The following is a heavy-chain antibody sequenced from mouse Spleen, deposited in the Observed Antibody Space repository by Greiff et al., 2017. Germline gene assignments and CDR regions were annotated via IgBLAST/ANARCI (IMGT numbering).Heavy chain of an antibody. CDR2: ISSGGSYT. CDR1: GFAFSSYD. Sequence: EVMLVESGGGLVKPGGSLKLSCAASGFAFSSYDMSWVRQTPEKRLEWVATISSGGSYTYYPDTVTGRFTISRDNAKNTLYLEMSSLRSEDTAMYYCARAPQLGRFDYWGQGTTLTVSS. D-gene: IGHD4-1*02. V-gene: IGHV5-9*02. CDR3: ARAPQLGRFDY. J-gene: IGHJ2*01.